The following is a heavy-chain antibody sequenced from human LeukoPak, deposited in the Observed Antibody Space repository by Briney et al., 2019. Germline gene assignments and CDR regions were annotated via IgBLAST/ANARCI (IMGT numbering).Heavy chain of an antibody. J-gene: IGHJ5*02. Sequence: ASVKVSCKASGYTFTSYGISWVRQAPGQGLERMGWISAYNGNTNYAQKLQGRVTMTTDTSTSTAYMELRSLRSDDTAVYYCARDRPIVVVPAASPRWFDPWGQGTLVTVSS. V-gene: IGHV1-18*04. CDR3: ARDRPIVVVPAASPRWFDP. CDR1: GYTFTSYG. CDR2: ISAYNGNT. D-gene: IGHD2-2*01.